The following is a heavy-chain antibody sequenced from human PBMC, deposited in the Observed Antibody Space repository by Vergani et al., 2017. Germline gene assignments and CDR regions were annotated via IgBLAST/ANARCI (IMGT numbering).Heavy chain of an antibody. CDR3: ARVPQGGDYGDYYCDY. CDR2: INWNGGNT. Sequence: EVQVVESGGGLVQPGGSLRLSCAASGFIFSDHYMDWVRQSPGKGLEWVSLINWNGGNTLYADSVKGRFTISRDNARNSLYLQMSNLTTEDTAFYYCARVPQGGDYGDYYCDYWGQGTLVTVAS. CDR1: GFIFSDHY. J-gene: IGHJ4*02. V-gene: IGHV3-20*04. D-gene: IGHD4-17*01.